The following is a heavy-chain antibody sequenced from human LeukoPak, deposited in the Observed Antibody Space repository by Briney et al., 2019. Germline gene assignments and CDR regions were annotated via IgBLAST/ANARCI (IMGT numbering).Heavy chain of an antibody. CDR3: ARDTSIAMMVVVTDAFDI. J-gene: IGHJ3*02. Sequence: GGTLSLSCAASGFTFSSYSMNWVRQPPGKGLEWVSSISRSSSYIYNSAPVRGRFTLSRDKAKHSLYLQMNSLRAEDTAVYLCARDTSIAMMVVVTDAFDIWGEGTMVTVSS. V-gene: IGHV3-21*01. CDR1: GFTFSSYS. CDR2: ISRSSSYI. D-gene: IGHD3-22*01.